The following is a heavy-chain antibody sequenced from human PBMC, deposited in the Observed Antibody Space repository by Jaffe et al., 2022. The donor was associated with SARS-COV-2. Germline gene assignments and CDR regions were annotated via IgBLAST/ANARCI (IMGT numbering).Heavy chain of an antibody. Sequence: QVQLVESGGGVVQPGRSLRLSCAASGFTFSSYGMHWVRQAPGKGLEWVAVISYDGSNKYYADSVKGRFTISRDNSKNTLYLQMNSLRAEDTAVYYCAKFNQLIEAEIDYWGQGTLVTVSS. J-gene: IGHJ4*02. D-gene: IGHD2-2*01. CDR3: AKFNQLIEAEIDY. CDR1: GFTFSSYG. CDR2: ISYDGSNK. V-gene: IGHV3-30*18.